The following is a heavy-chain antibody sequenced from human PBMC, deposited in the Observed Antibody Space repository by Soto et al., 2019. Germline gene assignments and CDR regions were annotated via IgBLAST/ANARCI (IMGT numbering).Heavy chain of an antibody. Sequence: GGSMRVSWCRFGHPFDTFSVLRVCHGTGKRLEWLRVIRNRAYHGTTEYAPSVEGRFPISIDDSKDIAYLHMTSLQTDATDLYSCTMWSLPVDLLKSRGQGTVVTVYS. D-gene: IGHD2-2*01. CDR1: GHPFDTFS. J-gene: IGHJ1*01. CDR3: TMWSLPVDLLKS. CDR2: IRNRAYHGTT. V-gene: IGHV3-49*04.